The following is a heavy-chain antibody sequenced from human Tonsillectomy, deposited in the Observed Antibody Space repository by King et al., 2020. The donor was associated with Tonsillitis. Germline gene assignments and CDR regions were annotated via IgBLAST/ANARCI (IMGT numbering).Heavy chain of an antibody. Sequence: VQLVESGGGLVQPGGSLRLSCVTSGFIFGNSWMSWVRQVPGKGLEWVAHIKADGNERYYVDSVKGRFTISRDNAKNSLFLQMSGLRAEDTAVYYCASVLSWRQFDYWGQGTLVTVSS. J-gene: IGHJ4*02. CDR3: ASVLSWRQFDY. CDR1: GFIFGNSW. CDR2: IKADGNER. D-gene: IGHD5-12*01. V-gene: IGHV3-7*01.